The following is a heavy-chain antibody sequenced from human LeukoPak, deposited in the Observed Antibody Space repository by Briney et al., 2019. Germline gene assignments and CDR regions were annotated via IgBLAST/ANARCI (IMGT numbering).Heavy chain of an antibody. J-gene: IGHJ3*02. Sequence: GGSLRLSCAASGFTFSSYEMNWVRQAPGKGLEWVSYISSSGSTIYYADSVKGRFTISRDNAKNSLYLQMNSLRAEDTAVYYCARDTRLTMILTAFDIWGQGTMVTVSS. CDR1: GFTFSSYE. V-gene: IGHV3-48*03. CDR2: ISSSGSTI. CDR3: ARDTRLTMILTAFDI. D-gene: IGHD3-22*01.